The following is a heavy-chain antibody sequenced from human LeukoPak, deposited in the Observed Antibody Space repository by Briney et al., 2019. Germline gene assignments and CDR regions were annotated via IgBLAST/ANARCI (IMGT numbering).Heavy chain of an antibody. J-gene: IGHJ4*02. CDR1: GFTFSSYS. V-gene: IGHV3-21*01. Sequence: GGSLRLSYAASGFTFSSYSMNWVRQAPGKGLEWVSSITSSSTYMYYADSVKGRFSISRDNARNSLHLQMNSLTADDTAVYYCARDRQQWLIRGGDHWGQGTLVTVSS. CDR2: ITSSSTYM. D-gene: IGHD6-19*01. CDR3: ARDRQQWLIRGGDH.